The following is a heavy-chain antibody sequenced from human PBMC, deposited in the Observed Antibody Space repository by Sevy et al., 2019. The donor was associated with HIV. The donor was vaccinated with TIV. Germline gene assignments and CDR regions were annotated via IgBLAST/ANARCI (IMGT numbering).Heavy chain of an antibody. CDR3: ARADLDSSTFFYYYGMDV. V-gene: IGHV1-8*01. CDR2: MNPDSGRR. Sequence: ASVKVSCKASGYTLSSYDINWVRQATGQGLEWMGWMNPDSGRRGYAPKFQGRVTMTTNTSIGTAYMELPSLRSEDSAVYYCARADLDSSTFFYYYGMDVWGQGTTVTVSS. D-gene: IGHD6-13*01. J-gene: IGHJ6*02. CDR1: GYTLSSYD.